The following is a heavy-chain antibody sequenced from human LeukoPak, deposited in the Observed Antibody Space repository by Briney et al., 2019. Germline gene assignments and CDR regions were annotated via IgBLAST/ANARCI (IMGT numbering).Heavy chain of an antibody. D-gene: IGHD2-2*01. V-gene: IGHV3-48*01. CDR2: INGGGSPI. J-gene: IGHJ4*02. CDR1: GFTFSRDS. Sequence: QPGGSLRLSCAASGFTFSRDSMNWVRQAPGKGLEWVSYINGGGSPIYYADSVRGRFTISRDNAKNSLYLQMNSLRAEDTAVYYCARACSTSDIDYWGQGTLVTVSS. CDR3: ARACSTSDIDY.